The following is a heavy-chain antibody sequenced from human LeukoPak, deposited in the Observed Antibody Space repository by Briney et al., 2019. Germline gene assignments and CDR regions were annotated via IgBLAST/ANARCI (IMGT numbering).Heavy chain of an antibody. CDR2: IYYSGST. D-gene: IGHD6-19*01. V-gene: IGHV4-39*01. J-gene: IGHJ6*03. CDR1: GGSISSSSDY. Sequence: SETLSLTCTVSGGSISSSSDYWGWIRQPPGKGLEWIGSIYYSGSTYYNPSLKSRVTISVDTSKNQFSLKLSSVTAADTGVYYCARVGWYGDYYYYYYMDVWGKGTTVTVSS. CDR3: ARVGWYGDYYYYYYMDV.